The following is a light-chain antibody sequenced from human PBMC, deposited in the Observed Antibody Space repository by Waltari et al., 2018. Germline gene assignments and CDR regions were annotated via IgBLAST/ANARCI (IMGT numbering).Light chain of an antibody. J-gene: IGLJ2*01. V-gene: IGLV2-14*01. Sequence: QSALTQPASVSGSPGTSITISCTGTSSAVGGYNYFSWYQHHPGKAPKLMIFEVSNRPSGVSNRFSGSKSGNTASLTISGLQAEDEADYYCSSYTSSIYPVVFGGGTKLTVL. CDR1: SSAVGGYNY. CDR3: SSYTSSIYPVV. CDR2: EVS.